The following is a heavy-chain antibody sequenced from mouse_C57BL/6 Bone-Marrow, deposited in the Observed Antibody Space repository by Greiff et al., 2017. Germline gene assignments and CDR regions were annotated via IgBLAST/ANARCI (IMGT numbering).Heavy chain of an antibody. D-gene: IGHD2-2*01. CDR2: IRLKSDNYAT. CDR3: TGSTMVLDY. J-gene: IGHJ2*01. CDR1: GFTFSNYW. V-gene: IGHV6-3*01. Sequence: EVKVEESGGGLVQPGGSMKLSCVASGFTFSNYWMNWVRQSPEKGLEWVAQIRLKSDNYATHYAESVKGMFTISRDDSKSSFYLQMNNLRAEDTGIYYCTGSTMVLDYWGQGTTLTVSS.